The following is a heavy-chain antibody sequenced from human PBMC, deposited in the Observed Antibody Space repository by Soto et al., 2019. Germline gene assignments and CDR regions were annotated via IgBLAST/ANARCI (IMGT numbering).Heavy chain of an antibody. CDR1: GDSISSDGYY. V-gene: IGHV4-31*11. Sequence: PSETLSLTCAVSGDSISSDGYYWSWIRQHPGKGLEWIGHIYHSGTTYYNPALKSRVSISIDTSKNQFSLKLSSVTAADTAVYYCAREVEGSSGGSCFDYWGQGTLVTVSS. J-gene: IGHJ4*02. D-gene: IGHD2-15*01. CDR3: AREVEGSSGGSCFDY. CDR2: IYHSGTT.